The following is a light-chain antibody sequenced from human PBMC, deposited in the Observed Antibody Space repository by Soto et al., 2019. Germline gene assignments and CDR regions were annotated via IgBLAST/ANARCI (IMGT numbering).Light chain of an antibody. V-gene: IGLV4-69*01. Sequence: QPVLTQSPSASASLGASVKLTCTLSSGHSNYAIAWHQQQPEKGPRYLMKLNSDGSHTKGYGIPDRFSGSSSGAERYLTISSLQSEDEADYYCQTWGAGIRVFGGGTKVTVL. J-gene: IGLJ2*01. CDR2: LNSDGSH. CDR3: QTWGAGIRV. CDR1: SGHSNYA.